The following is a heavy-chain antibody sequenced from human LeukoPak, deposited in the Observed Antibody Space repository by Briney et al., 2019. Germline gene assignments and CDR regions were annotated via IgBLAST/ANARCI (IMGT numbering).Heavy chain of an antibody. Sequence: SETLSLTCTVSGGSVSNYYWSWIRQSPGKGLEWIGRIYTSGSTNYNPSLKSRVTISVDTSKNQFSLKLTSVTAADTAVYYCATRGDYSDTSGNSYDALDIWGQGTMVTVSS. D-gene: IGHD3-22*01. CDR1: GGSVSNYY. J-gene: IGHJ3*02. V-gene: IGHV4-4*07. CDR3: ATRGDYSDTSGNSYDALDI. CDR2: IYTSGST.